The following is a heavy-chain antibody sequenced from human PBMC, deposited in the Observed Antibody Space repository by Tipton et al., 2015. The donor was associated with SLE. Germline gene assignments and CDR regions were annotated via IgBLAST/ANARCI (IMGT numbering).Heavy chain of an antibody. CDR3: ARGGSKQWLVDDC. CDR1: GASISSYY. D-gene: IGHD6-19*01. Sequence: TLSLTCTVSGASISSYYWSWIRQPPGKGLEWIGYISNSGSTNYNPSLKSRVTISVDTSKNQFSLKLTSVTPADTAVYYCARGGSKQWLVDDCWGQGTLVTVSS. CDR2: ISNSGST. V-gene: IGHV4-59*01. J-gene: IGHJ4*02.